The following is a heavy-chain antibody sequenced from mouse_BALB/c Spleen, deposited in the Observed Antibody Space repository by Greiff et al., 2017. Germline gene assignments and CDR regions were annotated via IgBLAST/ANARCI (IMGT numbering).Heavy chain of an antibody. J-gene: IGHJ4*01. CDR3: AKGSDGYSYAMDY. Sequence: VQLQQPGAELVKPGASVKLSCKASGYTFTSYWMHWVKQRPGQGLEWIGEINPSNGRTNYNEKFKSKATLTVDKSSSTAYMQLSSLTSEDSAVYYCAKGSDGYSYAMDYWGQGTSVTVSS. D-gene: IGHD2-3*01. CDR1: GYTFTSYW. V-gene: IGHV1S81*02. CDR2: INPSNGRT.